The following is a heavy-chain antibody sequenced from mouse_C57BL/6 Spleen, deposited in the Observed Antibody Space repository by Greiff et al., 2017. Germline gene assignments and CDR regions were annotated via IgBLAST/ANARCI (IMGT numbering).Heavy chain of an antibody. CDR3: ARYPSSITTGDYFDY. Sequence: EVMLVESGGGLVQPGGSLSLSCAASGFTFTDYYMSWVRQPPGKALEWLGFIRNKANGYTTEYSASVKGRFTISRDNSQSILYLQMNALRAEDSATYYCARYPSSITTGDYFDYWGQGTTLTVSS. J-gene: IGHJ2*01. CDR1: GFTFTDYY. D-gene: IGHD1-1*01. V-gene: IGHV7-3*01. CDR2: IRNKANGYTT.